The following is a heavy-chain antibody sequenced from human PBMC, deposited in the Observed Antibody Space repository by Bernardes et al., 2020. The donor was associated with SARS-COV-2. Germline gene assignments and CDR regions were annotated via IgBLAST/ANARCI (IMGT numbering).Heavy chain of an antibody. J-gene: IGHJ4*02. CDR1: GDSVNTYY. CDR3: ARYQVVTAFDV. Sequence: WETLSLTCSVSGDSVNTYYWSWFRQTPEKGLEWIGYIYYSGRTGYSPSFKSRVTISVDTSKNQFSLNLTSVTAADTAIYYCARYQVVTAFDVWGPGTLVTVSS. V-gene: IGHV4-59*02. CDR2: IYYSGRT. D-gene: IGHD2-21*02.